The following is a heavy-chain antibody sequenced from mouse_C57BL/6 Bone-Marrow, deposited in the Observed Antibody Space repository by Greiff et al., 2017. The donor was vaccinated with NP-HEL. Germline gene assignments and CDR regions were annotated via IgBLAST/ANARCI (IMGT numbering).Heavy chain of an antibody. V-gene: IGHV7-3*01. J-gene: IGHJ4*01. CDR2: IRNKANGYTT. D-gene: IGHD1-1*01. CDR3: ARYHYGSSWGYAMDY. CDR1: GFTFTDYY. Sequence: EVMLVESGGGLVQPGGSLSLSCAASGFTFTDYYMSWVRQPPGKALEWLGFIRNKANGYTTEYSASVKGRFTISRDNSQSILYLQMNALRAEDSATYYCARYHYGSSWGYAMDYWGQGTSVTVSS.